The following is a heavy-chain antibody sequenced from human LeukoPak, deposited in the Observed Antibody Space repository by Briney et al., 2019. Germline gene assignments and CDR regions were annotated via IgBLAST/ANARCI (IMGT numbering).Heavy chain of an antibody. CDR3: ARDFRSAYSYGNLDY. J-gene: IGHJ4*02. Sequence: PSETLSLTCTVSGGSISSGSYYWSWIWQPAGKGLAWIGRISTSGSTTYNPSLKSQVTISVDTSNNQFSLKLSSVTAADTAVCYCARDFRSAYSYGNLDYWGQGTLVTVSS. CDR1: GGSISSGSYY. V-gene: IGHV4-61*02. D-gene: IGHD5-18*01. CDR2: ISTSGST.